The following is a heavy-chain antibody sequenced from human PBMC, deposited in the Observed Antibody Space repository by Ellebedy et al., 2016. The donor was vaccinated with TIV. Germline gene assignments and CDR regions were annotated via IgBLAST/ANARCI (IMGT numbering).Heavy chain of an antibody. D-gene: IGHD3-10*01. CDR2: ISTYTGST. CDR1: GYTFTTHD. J-gene: IGHJ4*02. V-gene: IGHV1-18*01. CDR3: ASRESVGVGEVALDY. Sequence: AASVKVSCKASGYTFTTHDINWVRQAPGQGLEWMGWISTYTGSTNYAQQLQGRVTMTRDTSTSTAYMELRSLRSDDTAIYYCASRESVGVGEVALDYWGQGTLVTVSS.